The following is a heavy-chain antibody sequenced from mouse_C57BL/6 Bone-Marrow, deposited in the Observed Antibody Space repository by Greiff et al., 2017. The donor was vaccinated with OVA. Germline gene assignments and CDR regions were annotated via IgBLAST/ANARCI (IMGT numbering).Heavy chain of an antibody. Sequence: VQVVESDAELVKPGASVKISCKVSGYTFTDHTIHWMKQRPEQGLEWIGYIYPRDGSTKYNEKFKGKATLTADKSSSTAYMQLNSLTSEDSAVYFCARWIYGNYNYYAMDYWGQGTSVTVSS. D-gene: IGHD2-1*01. V-gene: IGHV1-78*01. J-gene: IGHJ4*01. CDR3: ARWIYGNYNYYAMDY. CDR2: IYPRDGST. CDR1: GYTFTDHT.